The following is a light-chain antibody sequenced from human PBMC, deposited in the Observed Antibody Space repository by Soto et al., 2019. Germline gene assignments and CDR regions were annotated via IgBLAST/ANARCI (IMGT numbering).Light chain of an antibody. CDR3: CSYAGSYTLYV. CDR2: DVS. J-gene: IGLJ1*01. Sequence: SVLTQPRSVSGAPGQSGTISCNGTSSGVGGYNYVSWYQHHPGKAPKLMIYDVSKRPSGVPDRFSGSKSGNTASLTISGLQAEDEADYYCCSYAGSYTLYVFGTGTKVTVL. CDR1: SSGVGGYNY. V-gene: IGLV2-11*01.